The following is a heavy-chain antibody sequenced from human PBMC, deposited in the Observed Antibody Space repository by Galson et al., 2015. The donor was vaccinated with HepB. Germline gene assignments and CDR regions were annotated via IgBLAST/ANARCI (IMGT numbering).Heavy chain of an antibody. CDR2: ISSSSSYI. Sequence: SLRLSCAASGFTFSSYSMNWVRQAPGKGLEWVSSISSSSSYIYYADSVKGRFTISRDNAKNSLYLQMNSLRAEDTAVYYCARDKSSIPRDYYYYGMDVWGQGTTVTVSS. V-gene: IGHV3-21*01. CDR3: ARDKSSIPRDYYYYGMDV. D-gene: IGHD1-26*01. CDR1: GFTFSSYS. J-gene: IGHJ6*02.